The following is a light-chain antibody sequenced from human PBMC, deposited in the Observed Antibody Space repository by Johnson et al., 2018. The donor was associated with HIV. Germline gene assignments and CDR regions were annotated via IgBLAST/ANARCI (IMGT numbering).Light chain of an antibody. CDR1: SSNIGNNY. CDR3: GTWDSSLSAGGV. CDR2: DNN. V-gene: IGLV1-51*01. Sequence: HSVLTQPPSVSAAPGQKVTISCSGSSSNIGNNYVSWYRQLPGTAPKVLIYDNNKRPSGIPDRFSGSKSGTSATLGITGLQTGDEADYYCGTWDSSLSAGGVFGTGTKVTVL. J-gene: IGLJ1*01.